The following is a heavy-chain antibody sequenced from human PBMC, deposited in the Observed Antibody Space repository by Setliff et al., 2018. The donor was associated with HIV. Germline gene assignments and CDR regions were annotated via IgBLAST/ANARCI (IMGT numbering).Heavy chain of an antibody. CDR2: IYYSGST. J-gene: IGHJ6*02. V-gene: IGHV4-39*01. D-gene: IGHD1-26*01. CDR3: ARRSIVGVARGFYYYNLDV. Sequence: SETLSLTCTVSGGSINSGHYYWSWIRQPPGKGLEWIGSIYYSGSTYYNPSLKSRVTISVDTSKNQFSLKLNSVTAADTAVYYCARRSIVGVARGFYYYNLDVWGQGTTVTVSS. CDR1: GGSINSGHYY.